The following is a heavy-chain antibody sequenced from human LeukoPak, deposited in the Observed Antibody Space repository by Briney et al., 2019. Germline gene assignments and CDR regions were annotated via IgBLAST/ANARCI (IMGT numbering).Heavy chain of an antibody. V-gene: IGHV3-9*01. CDR3: ARVAGEYSGSLMPSY. J-gene: IGHJ4*02. D-gene: IGHD1-26*01. Sequence: PGRSLRLSCAASGFTFDDYAMHWVRQAPGKGLEWVSGISWNSGSIGYADSVKGRFTISRDNAKNSLYLQMNSLRAEDTALYYCARVAGEYSGSLMPSYWGQGTLVTVSS. CDR1: GFTFDDYA. CDR2: ISWNSGSI.